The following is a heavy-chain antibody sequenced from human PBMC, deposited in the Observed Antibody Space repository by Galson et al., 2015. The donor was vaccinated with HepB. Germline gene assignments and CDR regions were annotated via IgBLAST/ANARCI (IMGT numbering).Heavy chain of an antibody. V-gene: IGHV1-18*04. CDR1: GYTFTSYG. CDR2: ISAYNGNT. J-gene: IGHJ1*01. Sequence: SVKVSCKASGYTFTSYGISWVRQAPGQGLERMGWISAYNGNTNYAQKLQGRVTMTTDTSTSTAYMELRSLRSDDTAVYYCASLSAGDTHEYFQHWGQGTLVTVSS. D-gene: IGHD4-17*01. CDR3: ASLSAGDTHEYFQH.